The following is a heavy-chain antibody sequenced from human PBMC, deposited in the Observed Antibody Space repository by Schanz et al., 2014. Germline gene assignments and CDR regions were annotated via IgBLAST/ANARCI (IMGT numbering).Heavy chain of an antibody. V-gene: IGHV3-21*02. J-gene: IGHJ6*02. D-gene: IGHD1-26*01. Sequence: EVQLVESGGGLVRPGDSLRLSCAASGFTFSSYNINWVRQAPGKGLEYISSISPSSSYIYYADSVKGRFTISRDNAKNSLYLQMNSLRAEDAAVYYCARGLIVGDGQHFYFSYGLDVWGQGTTVTVSS. CDR2: ISPSSSYI. CDR1: GFTFSSYN. CDR3: ARGLIVGDGQHFYFSYGLDV.